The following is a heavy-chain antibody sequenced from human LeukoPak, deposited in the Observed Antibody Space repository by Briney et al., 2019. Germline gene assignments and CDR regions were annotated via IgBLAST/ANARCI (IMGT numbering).Heavy chain of an antibody. D-gene: IGHD3-10*01. CDR1: RFTFSGYY. CDR2: ISPNSGGT. V-gene: IGHV1-2*02. J-gene: IGHJ4*02. CDR3: AREPSGSGGYDY. Sequence: GSVRDSCMASRFTFSGYYMRWVRPAPGQGLEWMAWISPNSGGTNYVQKFQARVTVTRDTSISTDYMEISGLTSDDTALYYCAREPSGSGGYDYWGQGTLVTVSS.